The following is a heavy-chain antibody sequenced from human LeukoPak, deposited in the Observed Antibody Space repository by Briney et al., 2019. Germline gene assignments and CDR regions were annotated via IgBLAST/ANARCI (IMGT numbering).Heavy chain of an antibody. V-gene: IGHV4-59*08. CDR1: GGSISSYY. CDR2: IYYSGST. D-gene: IGHD6-19*01. CDR3: ARHPDPGIAVEGY. Sequence: SETLSLTCTVSGGSISSYYWSWIRQPPGKGPEWIGYIYYSGSTNYNPSLKSRVTISVDTSKNQFSLKLSSVTAADTAVYYCARHPDPGIAVEGYWGQGTLVTVSS. J-gene: IGHJ4*02.